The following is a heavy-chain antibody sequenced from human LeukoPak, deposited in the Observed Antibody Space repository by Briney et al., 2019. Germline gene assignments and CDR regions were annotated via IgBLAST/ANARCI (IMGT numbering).Heavy chain of an antibody. J-gene: IGHJ4*02. CDR2: INHSGST. CDR1: GGSFSGHY. V-gene: IGHV4-34*01. Sequence: SETLSLTCAVYGGSFSGHYWSWIRQPPGKGLEWIGEINHSGSTNYNPSLKSRVTISVDTSKNQFSLKLSSVTAADTAVYYCARGKERMRYYYDSSGSIHFDYWGQGTLVTVSS. CDR3: ARGKERMRYYYDSSGSIHFDY. D-gene: IGHD3-22*01.